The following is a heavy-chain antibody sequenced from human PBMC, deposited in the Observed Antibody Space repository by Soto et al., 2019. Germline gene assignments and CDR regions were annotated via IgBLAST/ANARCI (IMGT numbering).Heavy chain of an antibody. J-gene: IGHJ2*01. V-gene: IGHV1-69*13. D-gene: IGHD2-2*01. CDR2: IIPIFGTA. CDR1: GGTFSSYA. CDR3: ARVVPAAIPRWYSDL. Sequence: SVKVSCKASGGTFSSYAISWVRQAPGQGLEWMGGIIPIFGTANYAQKFQGRVTITADESTSTAYMELSSLRSEDTAVYYCARVVPAAIPRWYSDLWGRGTLVTVS.